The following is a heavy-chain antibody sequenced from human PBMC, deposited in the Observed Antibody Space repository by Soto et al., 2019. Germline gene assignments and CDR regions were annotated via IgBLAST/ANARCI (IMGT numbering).Heavy chain of an antibody. J-gene: IGHJ4*02. V-gene: IGHV1-69*02. CDR1: GGTFSSYT. CDR3: ARGHIAGAATRDH. CDR2: IIPILDIA. Sequence: QVQLVQSGAEVKKPGSSVKVSCKASGGTFSSYTISWVRQAPGQGLEWMGRIIPILDIANYAQKFQGRVTITADKSTSTAYRELSSLRSEDTAVYYCARGHIAGAATRDHWGQGTLVTVSS. D-gene: IGHD2-21*01.